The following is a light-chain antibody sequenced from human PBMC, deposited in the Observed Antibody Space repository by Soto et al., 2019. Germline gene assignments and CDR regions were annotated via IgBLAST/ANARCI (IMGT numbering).Light chain of an antibody. CDR1: SSDVGAYNY. CDR3: CSYAGTYTLWV. V-gene: IGLV2-11*01. Sequence: QAVVTQPRSVSGSPGQSVTNSCTGTSSDVGAYNYVSWYQQHPGKAPKLIIYDVSKRPSGVPDRFSGSKSGNTASLTISGLQADDEADYYCCSYAGTYTLWVFGGGTKVTVL. CDR2: DVS. J-gene: IGLJ3*02.